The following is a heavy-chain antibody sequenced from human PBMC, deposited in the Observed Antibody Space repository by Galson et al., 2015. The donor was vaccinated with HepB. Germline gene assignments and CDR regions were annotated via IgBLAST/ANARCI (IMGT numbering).Heavy chain of an antibody. J-gene: IGHJ4*02. V-gene: IGHV3-72*01. CDR2: IRSKARGYTK. D-gene: IGHD3-16*01. CDR1: GFTFFDHN. Sequence: SLRLSCAASGFTFFDHNLDWVRQAPGKGLEWIGGIRSKARGYTKEHAEYVKGRFPNPGAETKNSAFLHMNNLETEDTAEFYCGAYDLDCWGQGTLVTVSS. CDR3: GAYDLDC.